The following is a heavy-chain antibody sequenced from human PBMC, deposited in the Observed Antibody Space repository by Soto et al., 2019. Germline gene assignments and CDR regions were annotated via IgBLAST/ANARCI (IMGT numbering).Heavy chain of an antibody. CDR1: GGSISSGGYY. CDR2: IYYSGST. Sequence: SETLSLTCTVSGGSISSGGYYWSWIRQHPGKGLEWIGYIYYSGSTYYNPSLKSRVTISVDTSKNQFSLKLSSVTAADTAVYYCARVLRRGVVPAAIDYWGQGTLVTVSS. J-gene: IGHJ4*02. D-gene: IGHD2-2*01. V-gene: IGHV4-31*03. CDR3: ARVLRRGVVPAAIDY.